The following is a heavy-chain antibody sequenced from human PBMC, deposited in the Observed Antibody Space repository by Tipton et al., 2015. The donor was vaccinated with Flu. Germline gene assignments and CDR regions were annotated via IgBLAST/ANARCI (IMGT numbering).Heavy chain of an antibody. V-gene: IGHV1-3*01. CDR1: GYPFTSYG. Sequence: QLVQSGAEVKKPGASVKVSCKASGYPFTSYGMHWVRQAPGQGLEWMGWINAVNGRTRSSQNFQDRVTITRVTSASTVYMDLSNLRSADTAFYYCARGPNHRSHWYFDLWGRGTLVTVSS. CDR3: ARGPNHRSHWYFDL. D-gene: IGHD2-8*01. CDR2: INAVNGRT. J-gene: IGHJ2*01.